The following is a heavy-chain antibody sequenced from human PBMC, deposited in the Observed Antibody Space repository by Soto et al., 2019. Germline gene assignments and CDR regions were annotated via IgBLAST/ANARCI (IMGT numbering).Heavy chain of an antibody. CDR3: ARPPNYYDSRGYYGY. Sequence: LRLSCAASGFTFSSYGMHWVRQAPGKGLELVSSISSSSSYIYYADSVKGRFTISRDNAKNSLYLQMNSLRAEDTAVYYCARPPNYYDSRGYYGYWGQGTLVTVSS. CDR2: ISSSSSYI. V-gene: IGHV3-21*01. J-gene: IGHJ4*02. D-gene: IGHD3-22*01. CDR1: GFTFSSYG.